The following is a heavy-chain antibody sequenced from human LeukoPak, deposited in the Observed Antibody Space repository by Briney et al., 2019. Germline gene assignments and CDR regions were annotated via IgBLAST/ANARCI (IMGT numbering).Heavy chain of an antibody. Sequence: GGSLRLSCAASGFTFSNYWMNWVRQAPGKGLEWVALINPDGSQTNYVDSVKGRFTISRDNAENSLYLQMNSLRAEDTAVYYCERDLGYGALDPWGQGTLVTVSS. CDR3: ERDLGYGALDP. D-gene: IGHD4-17*01. CDR1: GFTFSNYW. J-gene: IGHJ5*02. CDR2: INPDGSQT. V-gene: IGHV3-7*01.